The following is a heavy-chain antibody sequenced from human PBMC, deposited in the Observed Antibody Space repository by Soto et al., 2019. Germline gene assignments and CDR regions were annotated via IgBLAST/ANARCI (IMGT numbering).Heavy chain of an antibody. Sequence: SETLSLTCAVSGGSIGVVGYAWSWIRQPPGGGLEWIGYMYHSGTFLKSPSLKTRLTMSLDMSKNQFSLTLNSMTAADTAVYYCARAQFYSGSGNYNNLMFDAWGQG. J-gene: IGHJ5*02. CDR3: ARAQFYSGSGNYNNLMFDA. D-gene: IGHD3-10*01. CDR1: GGSIGVVGYA. CDR2: MYHSGTF. V-gene: IGHV4-30-2*01.